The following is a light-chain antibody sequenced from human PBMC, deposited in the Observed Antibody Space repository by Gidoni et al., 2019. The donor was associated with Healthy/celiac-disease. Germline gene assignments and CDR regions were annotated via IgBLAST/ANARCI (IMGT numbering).Light chain of an antibody. CDR2: CAS. CDR1: QSVSSSY. J-gene: IGKJ2*01. V-gene: IGKV3-20*01. CDR3: QQYGSSQYT. Sequence: EIVLTQSPGTLSLSPGERATLSCRASQSVSSSYLAWYQQKPGQAPRLLIYCASSRATGIPDRFSGSGSGTDFTLTISRLEPEDFAVYYCQQYGSSQYTFXXXTKLEIK.